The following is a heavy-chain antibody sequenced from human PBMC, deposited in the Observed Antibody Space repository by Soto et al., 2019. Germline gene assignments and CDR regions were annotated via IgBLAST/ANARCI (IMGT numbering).Heavy chain of an antibody. V-gene: IGHV4-31*03. CDR2: SHHTGPT. CDR3: ARGYYYGSGSPFGYYYYGMDV. Sequence: SETLSLTCTVYGGSISTVDYYWTWIRQLPGKGLEWIAYSHHTGPTYYNPSLKSRITISVDTSQNQFSLKLSSVTAADTAVYYFARGYYYGSGSPFGYYYYGMDVWGQGTTVTVSS. CDR1: GGSISTVDYY. D-gene: IGHD3-10*01. J-gene: IGHJ6*02.